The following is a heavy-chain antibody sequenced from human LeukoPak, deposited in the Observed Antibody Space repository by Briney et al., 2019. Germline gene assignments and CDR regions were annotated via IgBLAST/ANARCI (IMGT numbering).Heavy chain of an antibody. CDR1: GFTFSSYS. CDR3: AKGRGYSYGNNDY. D-gene: IGHD5-18*01. J-gene: IGHJ4*02. V-gene: IGHV3-21*04. Sequence: PGGSLRLSCAASGFTFSSYSMNWVRQAPGKGLEWVSSISSSSSYIYYADSVKGRFTISRDNAKNSLYLQMNSLRAEDTAVYYCAKGRGYSYGNNDYWGQGTLVTVSS. CDR2: ISSSSSYI.